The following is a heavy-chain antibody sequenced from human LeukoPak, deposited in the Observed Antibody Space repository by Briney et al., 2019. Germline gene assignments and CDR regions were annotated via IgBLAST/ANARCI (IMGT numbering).Heavy chain of an antibody. J-gene: IGHJ4*02. Sequence: GGSLRLSCAASGFTFSSYEMNWVRQAPGKGLEWVSYISSSGSTIYYADSVKGRFTISRDNSKDTLYLQMNSLRAEDTAVYYCAKILVPAAMGPFDYWGQGTLVTVSS. V-gene: IGHV3-48*03. CDR2: ISSSGSTI. D-gene: IGHD2-2*01. CDR3: AKILVPAAMGPFDY. CDR1: GFTFSSYE.